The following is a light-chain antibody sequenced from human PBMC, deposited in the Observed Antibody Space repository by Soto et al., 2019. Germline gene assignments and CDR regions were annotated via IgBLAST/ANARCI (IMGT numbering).Light chain of an antibody. V-gene: IGKV3D-20*02. CDR2: GTS. Sequence: VYTHGPGTLSLSPGDRATLSRRASQSFSSHFLAWYQQKPGQAPRLLIHGTSSRATGIPDRFSGSGSGTDFTLTISSLEPEDFAVYYCQQRSNWPITFGQGTRLEIK. CDR3: QQRSNWPIT. CDR1: QSFSSHF. J-gene: IGKJ5*01.